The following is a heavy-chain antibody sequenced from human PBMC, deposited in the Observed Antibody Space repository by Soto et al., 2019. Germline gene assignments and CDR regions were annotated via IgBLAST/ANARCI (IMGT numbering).Heavy chain of an antibody. CDR3: ARGSRYYGSGNWFDP. J-gene: IGHJ5*02. V-gene: IGHV4-34*01. D-gene: IGHD3-10*01. CDR1: GGSFSGYY. Sequence: SETLSLTCAVYGGSFSGYYWSWIRQPPGKGLEWSGEINHSVSTNYNPSLTSRVTISVDTSKNQFSLKLSSVTAADTAVCYCARGSRYYGSGNWFDPWGQGTLVTVSS. CDR2: INHSVST.